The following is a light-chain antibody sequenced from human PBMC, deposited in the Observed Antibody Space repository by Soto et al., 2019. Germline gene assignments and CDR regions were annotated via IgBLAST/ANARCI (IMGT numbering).Light chain of an antibody. J-gene: IGLJ2*01. Sequence: QSALTQPASVSGSPGQSITDSCTGTSSDLGSTKYVFWYQQHPGKAPKLIIYDGSDRPSGVSSRFSGCKSGNSASLTISGLQDEDEADYYCSSSTTTTTRIFGGGTKLTVL. CDR1: SSDLGSTKY. CDR3: SSSTTTTTRI. V-gene: IGLV2-14*03. CDR2: DGS.